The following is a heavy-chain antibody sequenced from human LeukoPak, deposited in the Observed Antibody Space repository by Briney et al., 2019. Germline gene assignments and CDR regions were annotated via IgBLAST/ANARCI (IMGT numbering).Heavy chain of an antibody. CDR3: TRDLSPAHF. V-gene: IGHV3-74*01. CDR2: VNGDGSST. J-gene: IGHJ4*02. CDR1: GFTFSTYW. D-gene: IGHD2/OR15-2a*01. Sequence: QPGGSLRLSCTASGFTFSTYWMHWVRQAPGKGLMWVSRVNGDGSSTVYADSVEGRFTISRDNAKNTLYLQMNSLRAEDTAVYYCTRDLSPAHFWGQGTLVTVSS.